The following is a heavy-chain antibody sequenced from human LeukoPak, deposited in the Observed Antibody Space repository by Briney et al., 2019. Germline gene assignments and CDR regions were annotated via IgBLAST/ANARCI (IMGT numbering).Heavy chain of an antibody. CDR2: IYYSGST. CDR1: GGSISSGGYY. J-gene: IGHJ3*02. D-gene: IGHD2-2*01. V-gene: IGHV4-31*03. Sequence: PSETLSLTCTVSGGSISSGGYYWSWIRQHPGKGLEWIGYIYYSGSTYYNPSLKSRVTISVDTSKNQFSLKLSSVTAADTAVYYCAREVKYQLLHAFDIWGQGTMVTVSS. CDR3: AREVKYQLLHAFDI.